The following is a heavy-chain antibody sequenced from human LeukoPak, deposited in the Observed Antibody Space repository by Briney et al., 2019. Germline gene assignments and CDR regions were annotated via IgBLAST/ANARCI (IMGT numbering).Heavy chain of an antibody. Sequence: ASVKVSCKASEYTFTDYYIHWVRQAPGQGLEWMGRINPKTGGTNYAQKFQGRVTMTTDTSTSTAYMELRSLRSDDTAVYYCAREGCSSTSCYTGPYAFDIWGQGTMVTVSS. CDR2: INPKTGGT. J-gene: IGHJ3*02. CDR1: EYTFTDYY. CDR3: AREGCSSTSCYTGPYAFDI. D-gene: IGHD2-2*02. V-gene: IGHV1-2*06.